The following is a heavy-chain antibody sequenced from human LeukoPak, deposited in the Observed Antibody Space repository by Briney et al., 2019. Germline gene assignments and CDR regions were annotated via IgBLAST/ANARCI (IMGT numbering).Heavy chain of an antibody. CDR2: IRYDGSNK. Sequence: GGSLRLSCAASGFTFSSYGMHWVRQAPGKGLEWVAFIRYDGSNKYYADSVKGRFIISRDNSKNTLYLEMNSLRAEDTAVYYCAKDIGSYYDYWGQGILVTVSS. D-gene: IGHD3-10*01. J-gene: IGHJ4*02. CDR1: GFTFSSYG. CDR3: AKDIGSYYDY. V-gene: IGHV3-30*02.